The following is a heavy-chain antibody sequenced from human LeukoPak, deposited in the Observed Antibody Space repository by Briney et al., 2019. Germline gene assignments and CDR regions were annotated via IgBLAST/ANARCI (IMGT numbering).Heavy chain of an antibody. D-gene: IGHD4-17*01. J-gene: IGHJ6*03. CDR2: INPNSGGT. CDR1: GYTFIGYY. Sequence: ASVKVSCKASGYTFIGYYMHWVRQAPGQGLEWMGWINPNSGGTNYAQKFQGRVTMTRDTSISTAYMELSRLRSDDTAVYYCARDRQMSTVTTQYYYYYYYMDVWGKGTTVTISS. V-gene: IGHV1-2*02. CDR3: ARDRQMSTVTTQYYYYYYYMDV.